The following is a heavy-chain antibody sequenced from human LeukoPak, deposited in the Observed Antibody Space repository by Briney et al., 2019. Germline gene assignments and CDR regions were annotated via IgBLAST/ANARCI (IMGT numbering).Heavy chain of an antibody. D-gene: IGHD3-10*01. CDR2: INHSGST. CDR3: ARARGFSVPD. J-gene: IGHJ6*02. V-gene: IGHV4-34*01. CDR1: GGSFSGYY. Sequence: SETLSLTCAVYGGSFSGYYWSWTRQPPGKGLEWIGEINHSGSTNYNPSLKSRVTISVDTSKNQFSLKLSSVTAADTAVYYCARARGFSVPDWGQGTTVTVSS.